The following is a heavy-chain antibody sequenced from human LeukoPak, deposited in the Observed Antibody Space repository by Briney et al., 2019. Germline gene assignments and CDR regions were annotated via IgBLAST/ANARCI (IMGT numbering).Heavy chain of an antibody. CDR3: ARGGIQEAIFDY. Sequence: SVKVSCKASGGTFSSYGVSWVRQAPGQGLEWMGGIIPIFTTANYAQKFQGRVTLTADESTNTAYMELSSLRSEDTAVYYCARGGIQEAIFDYWGQGTLVTVSS. J-gene: IGHJ4*02. CDR2: IIPIFTTA. V-gene: IGHV1-69*13. CDR1: GGTFSSYG. D-gene: IGHD5-18*01.